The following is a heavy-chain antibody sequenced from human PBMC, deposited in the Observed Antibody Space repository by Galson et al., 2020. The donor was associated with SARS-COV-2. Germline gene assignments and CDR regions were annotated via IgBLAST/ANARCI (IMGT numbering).Heavy chain of an antibody. CDR1: GDTLWNSW. CDR2: IKQLGSDK. CDR3: ARESAGAYAL. J-gene: IGHJ3*01. V-gene: IGHV3-7*01. Sequence: GESLKISCRDSGDTLWNSWMSWVRQAPGKGLEWVANIKQLGSDKYYVDSVKGRFTISGDYARNSLFLQMNSLRVEDTAIYYCARESAGAYALWGQGTMVTVSS.